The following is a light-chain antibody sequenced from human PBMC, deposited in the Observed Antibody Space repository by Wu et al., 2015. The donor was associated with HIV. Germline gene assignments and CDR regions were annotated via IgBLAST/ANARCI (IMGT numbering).Light chain of an antibody. J-gene: IGKJ1*01. Sequence: EIVMTQSPATLSVSPGGRVTLSCRASRIIATNLAWYQQKPGQPPRLLIYDASTRATGFPARFSGSGSGTEFTLTISSLQSEDFAVYYCQQYNNWPLTFGQGTKVEIK. V-gene: IGKV3-15*01. CDR1: RIIATN. CDR3: QQYNNWPLT. CDR2: DAS.